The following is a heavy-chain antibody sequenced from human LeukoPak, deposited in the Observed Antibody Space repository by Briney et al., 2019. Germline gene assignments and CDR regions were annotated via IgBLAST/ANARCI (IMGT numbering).Heavy chain of an antibody. V-gene: IGHV1-69*13. CDR3: ARSPSYYYGMDV. Sequence: SVKVSCKASGGTFSSYAISWVRQAPGQGLEWMGGIIPIFGTANYAQRFQGRVTITADESTSTAYMELSSPRSEDTAVYYCARSPSYYYGMDVWGQGTTVTVSS. CDR2: IIPIFGTA. CDR1: GGTFSSYA. J-gene: IGHJ6*02.